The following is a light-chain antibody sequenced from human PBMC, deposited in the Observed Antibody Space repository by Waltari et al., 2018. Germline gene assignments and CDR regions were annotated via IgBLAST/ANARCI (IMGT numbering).Light chain of an antibody. Sequence: QSALTQPPSASGSPGQSVTIPCPGTSIDVGGYNYVSRYHQHTGKAPKLMIYEVSTRPSGVPDRFSGSKSGNTASLTVSGLQAEDEAEYYCSSYAGSPQVVFGGGTKLTVL. CDR3: SSYAGSPQVV. CDR1: SIDVGGYNY. V-gene: IGLV2-8*01. J-gene: IGLJ2*01. CDR2: EVS.